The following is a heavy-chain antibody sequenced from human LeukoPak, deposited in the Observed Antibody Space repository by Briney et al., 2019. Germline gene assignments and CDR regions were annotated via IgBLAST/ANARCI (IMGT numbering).Heavy chain of an antibody. CDR3: AREQNSSWFFNWFEP. CDR1: GFTFSSYA. CDR2: ISYDGSNK. Sequence: PGGSLRLSCAASGFTFSSYAMHWVRQAPGKGLEWVAVISYDGSNKYYADSVKGRFTISRDNSKNTLYLQMDSLRAEDTAVYYCAREQNSSWFFNWFEPWGQGTLVTVSS. J-gene: IGHJ5*02. V-gene: IGHV3-30*04. D-gene: IGHD6-13*01.